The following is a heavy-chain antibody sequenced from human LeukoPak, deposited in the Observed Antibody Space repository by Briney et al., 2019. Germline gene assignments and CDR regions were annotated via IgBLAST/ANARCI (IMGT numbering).Heavy chain of an antibody. Sequence: GGSLRLSCAASGVTLSTYAMSWARQAPGKGLEWVSGISSSGSGDNTYYADSVKGRFTISRDNSKNTLYLQMNSLRAEDTAVYYCAPRGLYYFDYWGQGALVTVSS. D-gene: IGHD3-16*01. CDR2: ISSSGSGDNT. V-gene: IGHV3-23*01. CDR1: GVTLSTYA. CDR3: APRGLYYFDY. J-gene: IGHJ4*02.